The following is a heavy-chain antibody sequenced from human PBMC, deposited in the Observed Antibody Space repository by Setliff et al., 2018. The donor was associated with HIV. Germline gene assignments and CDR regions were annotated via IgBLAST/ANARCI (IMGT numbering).Heavy chain of an antibody. Sequence: SETLSLTCTVSGGSMSSSSYYWGWIRQTPDKGLEWIGIIYYSGSTHYKSSLKSRVTISVDTSNNQFSLSLRSVTAADTAIYYCARSIHGGGSEPFDTWGQGILVTVSS. J-gene: IGHJ5*02. CDR2: IYYSGST. V-gene: IGHV4-39*07. CDR1: GGSMSSSSYY. CDR3: ARSIHGGGSEPFDT. D-gene: IGHD3-10*01.